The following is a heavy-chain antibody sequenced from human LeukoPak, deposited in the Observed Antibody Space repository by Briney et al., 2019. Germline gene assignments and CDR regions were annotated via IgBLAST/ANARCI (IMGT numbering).Heavy chain of an antibody. CDR3: ARGYSSGWYYFDY. V-gene: IGHV1-2*04. CDR1: GYTFTDYY. J-gene: IGHJ4*02. D-gene: IGHD6-19*01. CDR2: INPNSGGT. Sequence: ASVKVSCKASGYTFTDYYMHWVRQAPGQGLEWMGWINPNSGGTNYAQKFQGWVTMTRDTSISTAYMELSRLRSDDTAVYYCARGYSSGWYYFDYWGQGTLVTVSS.